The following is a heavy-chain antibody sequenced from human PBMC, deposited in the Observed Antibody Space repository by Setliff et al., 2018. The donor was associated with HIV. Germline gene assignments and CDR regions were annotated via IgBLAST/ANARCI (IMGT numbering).Heavy chain of an antibody. CDR3: ARAPRGSGWYPNWFDP. CDR1: GGSFSGYY. V-gene: IGHV4-34*01. J-gene: IGHJ5*02. Sequence: KPSETLSLTCAVYGGSFSGYYWSWIRQPPGKGLEWIGEINHSGSTNYNPSLKSRVTISVDTSKNQFSLKLSSVTAADTAVYYCARAPRGSGWYPNWFDPWGQGTLVTVSS. D-gene: IGHD6-19*01. CDR2: INHSGST.